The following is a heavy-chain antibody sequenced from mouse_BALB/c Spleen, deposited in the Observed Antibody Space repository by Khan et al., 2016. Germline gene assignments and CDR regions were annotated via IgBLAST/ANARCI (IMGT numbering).Heavy chain of an antibody. V-gene: IGHV1-61*01. J-gene: IGHJ4*01. Sequence: VQLQESGTELVRPGASVKLSCKASGYSFTRYWMNWVKQRPGQGLEWIGMIHPSDSESRLNQKFKDKATLTVDNSSSIAYMTLSSPTSDDSAVYYCTRSAYGNHPYYAMDYWGQGTSVTVSS. D-gene: IGHD2-1*01. CDR2: IHPSDSES. CDR3: TRSAYGNHPYYAMDY. CDR1: GYSFTRYW.